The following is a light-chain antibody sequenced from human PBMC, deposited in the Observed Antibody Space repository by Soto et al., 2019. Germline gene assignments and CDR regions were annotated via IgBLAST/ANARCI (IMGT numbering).Light chain of an antibody. CDR3: MQSRQTPWT. V-gene: IGKV2-28*01. CDR2: LAS. CDR1: QSLLYSNGFNC. Sequence: DIVMTQSPLSLPVTPGDSASISCRSSQSLLYSNGFNCLDWYLQKPGQSPQLLIYLASYRASRVPDWFSRRGSGTDFTPEISRVEAEDVGVYYCMQSRQTPWTFGHGTKVEIK. J-gene: IGKJ1*01.